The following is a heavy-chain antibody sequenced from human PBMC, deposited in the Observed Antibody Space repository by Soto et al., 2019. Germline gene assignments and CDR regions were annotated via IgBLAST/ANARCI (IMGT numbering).Heavy chain of an antibody. D-gene: IGHD2-2*01. Sequence: DSVQGRFTISRDNAKNSLYLQMNSLIVEDTALYFCARDESVGSSTSIWGQGTLVTVSS. V-gene: IGHV3-21*01. CDR3: ARDESVGSSTSI. J-gene: IGHJ4*02.